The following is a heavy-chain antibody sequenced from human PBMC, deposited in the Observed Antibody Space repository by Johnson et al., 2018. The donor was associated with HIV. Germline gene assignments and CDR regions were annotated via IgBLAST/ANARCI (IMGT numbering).Heavy chain of an antibody. J-gene: IGHJ3*02. Sequence: VQLVESGGGLVQPGGSLRLSCAASGFTFSSYDMHWVRQATGKGLEWVSGINWNGGRTGYVDSMKGRFTISRDNAKNSLYLQMNSLRAEDTALYYCARGGLGFQNIHDPFDIWGHGTMVTVSS. CDR3: ARGGLGFQNIHDPFDI. CDR1: GFTFSSYD. CDR2: INWNGGRT. D-gene: IGHD1/OR15-1a*01. V-gene: IGHV3-20*04.